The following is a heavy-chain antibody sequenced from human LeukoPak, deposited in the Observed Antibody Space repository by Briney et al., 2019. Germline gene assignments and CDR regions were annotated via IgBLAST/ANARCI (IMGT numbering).Heavy chain of an antibody. CDR2: ISSSSSYI. D-gene: IGHD3-3*01. CDR3: ARALRITIPDY. CDR1: GFTFGSYS. Sequence: GGSLRLSCAASGFTFGSYSMNWVRQAPGKGLEWVSSISSSSSYIYYADSVKGRFTISRDNAKNSLYLQMNSLRAEDTAVYYCARALRITIPDYWGQGTLVTVSS. V-gene: IGHV3-21*01. J-gene: IGHJ4*02.